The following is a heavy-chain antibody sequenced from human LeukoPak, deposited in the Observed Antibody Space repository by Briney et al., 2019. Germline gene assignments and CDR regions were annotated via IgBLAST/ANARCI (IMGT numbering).Heavy chain of an antibody. D-gene: IGHD2-15*01. J-gene: IGHJ3*02. CDR2: IRYDGSNK. CDR3: AKGGRGSGILHAFDI. Sequence: PGGSLRLSCAASGFTFSSYGMHWVRQAPGKGLEWVAFIRYDGSNKYYADSVKGRFTISRDNSKNTLYLQMNSLRAEDTAVYYCAKGGRGSGILHAFDIWGQGTMVTVSS. V-gene: IGHV3-30*02. CDR1: GFTFSSYG.